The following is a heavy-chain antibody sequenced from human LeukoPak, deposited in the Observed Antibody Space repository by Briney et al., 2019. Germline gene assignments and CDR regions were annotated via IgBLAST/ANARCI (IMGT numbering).Heavy chain of an antibody. J-gene: IGHJ6*03. CDR3: AKGGLELLGYYYYMDV. CDR2: ISGSGGST. V-gene: IGHV3-23*01. Sequence: GGSLRLSCAASGFTFSSYAMSWVRQAPGKGLEWVSAISGSGGSTYYADSVKGRFTISRDNSKNTLYLQMNSLRAEDTPVYYCAKGGLELLGYYYYMDVWGKGTTVTVSS. CDR1: GFTFSSYA. D-gene: IGHD1-7*01.